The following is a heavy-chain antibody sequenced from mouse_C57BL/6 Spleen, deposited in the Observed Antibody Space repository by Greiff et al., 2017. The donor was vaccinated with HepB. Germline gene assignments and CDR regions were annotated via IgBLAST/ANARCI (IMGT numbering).Heavy chain of an antibody. D-gene: IGHD1-1*01. V-gene: IGHV1-81*01. Sequence: LQESGAELARPGASVKLSCKASGYTFTSYGISWVKQRTGQGLEWIGEIYPRSGNTYYNEKFKGKATLTADKSSSTAYMELRSLTSEDSAVYFCARATTVVEGLYYAMDYWGQGTSVTVSS. CDR1: GYTFTSYG. CDR2: IYPRSGNT. J-gene: IGHJ4*01. CDR3: ARATTVVEGLYYAMDY.